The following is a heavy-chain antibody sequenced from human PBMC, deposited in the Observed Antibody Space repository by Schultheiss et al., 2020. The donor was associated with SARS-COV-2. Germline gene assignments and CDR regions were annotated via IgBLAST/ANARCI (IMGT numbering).Heavy chain of an antibody. CDR3: ARGPRIVVVPAAIPCWFDP. Sequence: ASVKVSCKASGYTFTSYAMHWVRQAPGQRLEWMGWINAGNGNTKYSQKFQGRVTITRDTSASTAYMELSSLRSEDTAVYYCARGPRIVVVPAAIPCWFDPWGQGTLVTVSS. V-gene: IGHV1-3*01. CDR2: INAGNGNT. CDR1: GYTFTSYA. D-gene: IGHD2-2*02. J-gene: IGHJ5*02.